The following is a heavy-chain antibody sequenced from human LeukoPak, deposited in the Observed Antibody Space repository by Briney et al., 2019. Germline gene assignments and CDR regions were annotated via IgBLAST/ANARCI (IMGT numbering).Heavy chain of an antibody. CDR3: AHKHYNGDTGGRWFDP. J-gene: IGHJ5*02. CDR2: VYWNDDK. CDR1: GFSLSTSGVG. Sequence: SGPTLVNSTQTLTLTCSFSGFSLSTSGVGVGWIGQTPGKALERLAVVYWNDDKRYRPSLKSRLTITKDTSKNQVILTMANMDPVDTATYYCAHKHYNGDTGGRWFDPWGQGTLVTVSS. V-gene: IGHV2-5*01. D-gene: IGHD3-10*01.